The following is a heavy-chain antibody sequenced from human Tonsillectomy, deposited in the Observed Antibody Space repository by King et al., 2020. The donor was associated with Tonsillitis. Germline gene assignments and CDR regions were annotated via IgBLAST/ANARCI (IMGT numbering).Heavy chain of an antibody. D-gene: IGHD3-10*01. CDR1: GFTFSSYS. V-gene: IGHV3-48*01. CDR3: ARDPGGSVSYFDY. CDR2: ISSSSSTI. Sequence: VQLVESGGGLVQPGGSLRLSCAASGFTFSSYSMNWVRQAPGKGLEWVSYISSSSSTIYYADSVKGRLTISRDNAKNSLYLQMNSLSAEDTAVYYCARDPGGSVSYFDYWGQGTLVTVSS. J-gene: IGHJ4*02.